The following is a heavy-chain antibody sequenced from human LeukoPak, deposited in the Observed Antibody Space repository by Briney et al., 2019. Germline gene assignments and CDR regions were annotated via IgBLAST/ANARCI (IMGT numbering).Heavy chain of an antibody. J-gene: IGHJ4*02. CDR3: ARASTRVVTVSITVAGTVDC. V-gene: IGHV3-33*01. D-gene: IGHD6-19*01. Sequence: PGGSLRLSCAASGFTFSSYGMHWVRQVPAKGLECVAVIWYDGSNKYYADSVKGRFTISRDNSNNTLYLQMNSLRAEDTAVYYCARASTRVVTVSITVAGTVDCWGQGTLVTVSS. CDR2: IWYDGSNK. CDR1: GFTFSSYG.